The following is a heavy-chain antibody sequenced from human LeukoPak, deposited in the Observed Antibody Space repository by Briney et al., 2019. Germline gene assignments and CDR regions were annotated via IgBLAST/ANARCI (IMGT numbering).Heavy chain of an antibody. CDR1: GGSFSGYY. CDR2: INHSGST. V-gene: IGHV4-34*01. J-gene: IGHJ6*03. CDR3: ASGITDYYYYYSYMDV. Sequence: PSETLSLTCAVYGGSFSGYYWSWIRQPPGKGLEWIGEINHSGSTNYNPSLKSRVTISVDTSKPQFSLQLSFVTAADTAVYYCASGITDYYYYYSYMDVWGKGTTVTVSS. D-gene: IGHD5-24*01.